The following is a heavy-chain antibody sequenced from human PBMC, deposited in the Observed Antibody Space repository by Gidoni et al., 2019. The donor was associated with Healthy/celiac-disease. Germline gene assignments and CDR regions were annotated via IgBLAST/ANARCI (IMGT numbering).Heavy chain of an antibody. Sequence: QVQLVESGGGVVQPGRSLRLSCAASGFTLSSYGMHWVRQAPGKGLVWVAVISYDGSNKYYADSVKGRFTISRDNSKNTLYLQMNSLRAEDTAVYYCVGVVVTAIQDFDYWGQGTLVTVSS. CDR3: VGVVVTAIQDFDY. CDR1: GFTLSSYG. CDR2: ISYDGSNK. D-gene: IGHD2-21*02. V-gene: IGHV3-30*03. J-gene: IGHJ4*02.